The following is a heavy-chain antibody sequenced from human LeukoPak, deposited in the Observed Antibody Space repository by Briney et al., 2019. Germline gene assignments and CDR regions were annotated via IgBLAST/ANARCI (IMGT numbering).Heavy chain of an antibody. Sequence: GGTLRLSCAASGVTFSDYYMSWIREAPGKGVEGVSYISSSGSTIYYAASVKGRFTISRDNAKNSLYLQMNSLRAEDTAVYYCARENTAMVSGYFDYWGQGTLVTVSS. CDR1: GVTFSDYY. J-gene: IGHJ4*02. CDR2: ISSSGSTI. CDR3: ARENTAMVSGYFDY. V-gene: IGHV3-11*01. D-gene: IGHD5-18*01.